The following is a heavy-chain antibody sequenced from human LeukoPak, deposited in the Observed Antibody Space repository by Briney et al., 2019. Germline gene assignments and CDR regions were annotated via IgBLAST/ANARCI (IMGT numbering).Heavy chain of an antibody. J-gene: IGHJ4*02. CDR2: IKQDGSEK. CDR3: ARVYGGKGGVFDY. V-gene: IGHV3-7*01. Sequence: PGGSLRLSCAASGFIFSAYWMTWVRQAPGKGLEWVANIKQDGSEKYFVDSVKGRFTISRDNAKHSFYLQMNSLRAEDTAVYYCARVYGGKGGVFDYWGQGTLVTVSS. CDR1: GFIFSAYW. D-gene: IGHD4-23*01.